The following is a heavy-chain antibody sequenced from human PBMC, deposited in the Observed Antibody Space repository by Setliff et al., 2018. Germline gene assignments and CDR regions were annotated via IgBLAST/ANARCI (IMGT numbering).Heavy chain of an antibody. CDR3: FGAGTCSY. J-gene: IGHJ4*02. CDR2: INPHGSEK. Sequence: GSLRLSCTASGLSYINDWVSWVRQAPGKGLEWLASINPHGSEKYYADSVKGRFTISRDNAKNSLSLQMNNLRTEDTAVYYCFGAGTCSYWGQGTRVTVSS. CDR1: GLSYINDW. V-gene: IGHV3-7*01. D-gene: IGHD3-10*01.